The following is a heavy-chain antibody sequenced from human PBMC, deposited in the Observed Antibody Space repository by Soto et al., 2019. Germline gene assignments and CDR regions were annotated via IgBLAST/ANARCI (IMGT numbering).Heavy chain of an antibody. D-gene: IGHD3-16*02. CDR3: ASYYYGSGYDYIWGSYRLDY. V-gene: IGHV4-39*01. CDR1: GGSISSSSYY. J-gene: IGHJ4*02. Sequence: SETLSLTCTVSGGSISSSSYYWGWIRQPPGKGLEWIGSIYYSGSTYYNPSLKSRVTISVDTSKNQFSLKLSSVTAADTAVYYCASYYYGSGYDYIWGSYRLDYWGQGTLVTVSS. CDR2: IYYSGST.